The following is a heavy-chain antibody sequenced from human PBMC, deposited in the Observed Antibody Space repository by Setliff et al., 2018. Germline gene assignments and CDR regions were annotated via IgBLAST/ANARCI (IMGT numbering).Heavy chain of an antibody. CDR1: GGSISSSSYY. J-gene: IGHJ5*02. CDR3: ARLGSARYDSSGYYPDNWFDP. Sequence: SEPLSLTCTVSGGSISSSSYYWGWIRQPPGKGLEWIGSIYYSGSTYYNPSLKSRVTISVDTSKNQFSLKLSSVTAADTAVYYCARLGSARYDSSGYYPDNWFDPWGQGTLVTVSS. CDR2: IYYSGST. D-gene: IGHD3-22*01. V-gene: IGHV4-39*01.